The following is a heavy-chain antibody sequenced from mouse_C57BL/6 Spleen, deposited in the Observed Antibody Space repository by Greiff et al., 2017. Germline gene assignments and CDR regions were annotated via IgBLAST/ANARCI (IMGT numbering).Heavy chain of an antibody. CDR1: GYSITSGYY. V-gene: IGHV3-6*01. D-gene: IGHD1-1*01. CDR3: ARDYGSSFQRYFDV. Sequence: DVQLQESGPGLVKPSQSLSLTCSVTGYSITSGYYWNWIRQFPGNKLEWMGYISYDGSNNYNPSLKNRISITRDTSKNQFFLKLNSVTTEDTATYYCARDYGSSFQRYFDVWGTGTTVTVSS. CDR2: ISYDGSN. J-gene: IGHJ1*03.